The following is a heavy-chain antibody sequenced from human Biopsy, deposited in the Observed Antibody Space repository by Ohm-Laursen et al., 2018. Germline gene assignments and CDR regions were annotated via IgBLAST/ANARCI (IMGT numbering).Heavy chain of an antibody. Sequence: GSLRLSCTASGFTINSNYMNWARQAPGKGLEWVSVIYTGDITSYADSVKGGFTISRDISKNALYLHMNSLRAEDRGVYYCVRGLADGVHLNWGQGTLVAVSS. CDR3: VRGLADGVHLN. CDR2: IYTGDIT. V-gene: IGHV3-66*01. D-gene: IGHD4-17*01. CDR1: GFTINSNY. J-gene: IGHJ4*02.